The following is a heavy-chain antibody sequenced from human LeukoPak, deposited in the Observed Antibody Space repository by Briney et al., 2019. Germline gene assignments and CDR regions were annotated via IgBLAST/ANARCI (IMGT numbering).Heavy chain of an antibody. Sequence: GGSLRLSCAASGFTFSSYAMSRVRQAPGKGLEWVSAISGSGGSTYYADSVKGRFTISRDNSKNTLYLQMNSLRAEDTAVYYCAKVGGIRGYYYYYMDVWGKGTTVTVSS. CDR1: GFTFSSYA. CDR3: AKVGGIRGYYYYYMDV. J-gene: IGHJ6*03. V-gene: IGHV3-23*01. D-gene: IGHD1-26*01. CDR2: ISGSGGST.